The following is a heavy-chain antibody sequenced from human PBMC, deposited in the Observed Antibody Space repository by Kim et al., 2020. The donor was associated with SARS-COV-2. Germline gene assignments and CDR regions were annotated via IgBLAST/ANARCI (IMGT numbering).Heavy chain of an antibody. Sequence: GGSLRLSCAASGFTFSSYGMHWVRQAPGKGLEWVAVISYDGSNKYYADSVKGRFTISRDNSKNTLYLQMNSLRAEDTAVYYCAKEGSNHQGDAFDIWGQGTMVTVSS. CDR2: ISYDGSNK. D-gene: IGHD3-10*01. J-gene: IGHJ3*02. CDR3: AKEGSNHQGDAFDI. CDR1: GFTFSSYG. V-gene: IGHV3-30*18.